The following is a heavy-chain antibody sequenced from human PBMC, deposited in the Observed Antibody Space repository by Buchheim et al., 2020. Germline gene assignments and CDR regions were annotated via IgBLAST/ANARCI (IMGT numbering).Heavy chain of an antibody. J-gene: IGHJ4*02. V-gene: IGHV3-48*03. CDR1: GFTFSGYG. CDR3: ARAIIAASFDY. Sequence: EVFLVESGGGLVQPGGSLRLSCAASGFTFSGYGMNWVRQAPGKGLEWIAYISASGGSTYYVDSVRGRFTISRDNAKNSLYLQMNSLRAEASAIYYGARAIIAASFDYWGQGTL. CDR2: ISASGGST. D-gene: IGHD6-25*01.